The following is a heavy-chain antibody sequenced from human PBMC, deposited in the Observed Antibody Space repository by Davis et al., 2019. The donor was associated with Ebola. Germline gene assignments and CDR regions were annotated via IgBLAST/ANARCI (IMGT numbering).Heavy chain of an antibody. CDR1: GGSISSGGYS. J-gene: IGHJ4*02. D-gene: IGHD2-2*01. Sequence: MPSETLSLTCAVSGGSISSGGYSWSWIRQPPGKGLEWIGYIYHSGSSYYNPSLKSRVTISVDTSKNQFSLKLSSVTAADTAVYYCARPSYPPKWSQGTLVTVSS. V-gene: IGHV4-30-2*01. CDR3: ARPSYPPK. CDR2: IYHSGSS.